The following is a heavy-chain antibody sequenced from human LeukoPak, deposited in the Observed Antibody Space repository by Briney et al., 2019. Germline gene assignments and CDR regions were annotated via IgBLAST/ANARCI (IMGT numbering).Heavy chain of an antibody. J-gene: IGHJ5*02. CDR2: ISGYNGNT. Sequence: ASVKVSCKASGYTFSRYGISWVRQAPGQGLEWMGWISGYNGNTNYAQKLQGRVTMTTDTSTSTAYMELSRLRSDDTAVYYCARPRDYGGKNWFDPWGQGTLVTVSS. CDR1: GYTFSRYG. CDR3: ARPRDYGGKNWFDP. V-gene: IGHV1-18*01. D-gene: IGHD4-23*01.